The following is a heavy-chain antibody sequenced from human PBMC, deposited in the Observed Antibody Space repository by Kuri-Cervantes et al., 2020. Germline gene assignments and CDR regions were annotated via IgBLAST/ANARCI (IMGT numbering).Heavy chain of an antibody. CDR2: IYHSGST. D-gene: IGHD1-26*01. J-gene: IGHJ4*02. CDR3: ARGQVWELLPRSLYYLDY. V-gene: IGHV4-38-2*01. Sequence: SETLSLTCAVSGYSISSGYYWGWIRQPPGKGLEWIGSIYHSGSTYYNPSLKSRVTVSIDTSKNQFSLKLNSVTAADAAVYYCARGQVWELLPRSLYYLDYWGQGTLVTVSS. CDR1: GYSISSGYY.